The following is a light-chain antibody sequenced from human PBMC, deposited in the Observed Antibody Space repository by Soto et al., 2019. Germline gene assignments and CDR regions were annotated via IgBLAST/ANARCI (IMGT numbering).Light chain of an antibody. CDR2: SNN. Sequence: QSVLSQPASASGTPGQRVTISCSGSSSNIGSNYVYWYQQLPGTAPKLLIYSNNPRPSGAPDRFSGSKSGTSASLAISGLRSEDEADHYCPAWDASLSGHYVFGTGTNPTVL. J-gene: IGLJ1*01. CDR3: PAWDASLSGHYV. V-gene: IGLV1-47*02. CDR1: SSNIGSNY.